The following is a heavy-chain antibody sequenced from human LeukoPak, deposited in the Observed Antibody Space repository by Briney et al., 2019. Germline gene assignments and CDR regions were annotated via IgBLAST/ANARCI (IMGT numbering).Heavy chain of an antibody. CDR3: ARDTDFWSGYYSY. CDR1: GYTFTSYA. J-gene: IGHJ4*02. CDR2: INAVNGNT. Sequence: ASVRASCKASGYTFTSYAMHWVRQAPGQRLEWMGWINAVNGNTKYSQKFQGRVTITRDTSTSTAYMELRSLRSDDTAVYYCARDTDFWSGYYSYWGQGTLVTVSS. V-gene: IGHV1-3*01. D-gene: IGHD3-3*01.